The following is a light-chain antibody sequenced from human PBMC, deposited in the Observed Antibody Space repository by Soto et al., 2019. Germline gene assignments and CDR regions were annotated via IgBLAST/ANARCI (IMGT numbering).Light chain of an antibody. CDR2: DAS. Sequence: EIVLTQSPATLSLSPGERGTLSCSASQSVSSYLAWYQQKRGQAPRLLIYDASNRATGIPARFSGSGSGTDFILPSSSLEPEDFAVYYCQQRSNWPWTFGQGTKVDIK. CDR1: QSVSSY. CDR3: QQRSNWPWT. V-gene: IGKV3-11*01. J-gene: IGKJ1*01.